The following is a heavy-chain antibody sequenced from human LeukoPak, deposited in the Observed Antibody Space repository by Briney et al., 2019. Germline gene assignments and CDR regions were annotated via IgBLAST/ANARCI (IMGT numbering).Heavy chain of an antibody. J-gene: IGHJ6*03. CDR2: IYTSGST. D-gene: IGHD2-15*01. CDR1: GGSISSYY. Sequence: KPSETLSLTCTVSGGSISSYYWSWIRQPAGKGLEWIGRIYTSGSTNYNPSLKSRVTISVDTSKNQFSLKLSSVTAADTAVYYCARAHLGYCSGGSCPDRNYYYYMDVWGKGTTVTISS. V-gene: IGHV4-4*07. CDR3: ARAHLGYCSGGSCPDRNYYYYMDV.